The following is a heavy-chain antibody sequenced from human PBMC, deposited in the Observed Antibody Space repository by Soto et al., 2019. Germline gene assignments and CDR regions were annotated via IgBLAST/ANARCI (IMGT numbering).Heavy chain of an antibody. D-gene: IGHD6-13*01. V-gene: IGHV3-33*01. J-gene: IGHJ4*02. CDR3: ARDSGSSSWYYDY. CDR2: IWYDGSNK. CDR1: GFTFSSYG. Sequence: GGSLRLSCAASGFTFSSYGMHWVRQAPGKGLEWVAVIWYDGSNKYYADSVKGRFTISRDNSKNTLYLQMNSLRAEDTAVYYVARDSGSSSWYYDYWGQGTLVTVSS.